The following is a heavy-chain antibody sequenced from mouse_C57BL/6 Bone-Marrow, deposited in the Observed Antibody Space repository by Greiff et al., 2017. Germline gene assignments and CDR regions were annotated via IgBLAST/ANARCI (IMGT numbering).Heavy chain of an antibody. CDR2: IVPENGDT. Sequence: VQLQESGAELVRPGASVKLSCTASGFNFTDDYMHWVKQRPEHGLEWIGWIVPENGDTEYDSKFQGKATITADTSSNTAYLQLSSLTSEDAAVYYCRSTGWFAYGGRGTVATVSA. D-gene: IGHD1-1*01. CDR3: RSTGWFAY. J-gene: IGHJ3*01. CDR1: GFNFTDDY. V-gene: IGHV14-4*01.